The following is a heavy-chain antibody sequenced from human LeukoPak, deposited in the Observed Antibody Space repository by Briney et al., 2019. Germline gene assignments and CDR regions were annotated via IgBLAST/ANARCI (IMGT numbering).Heavy chain of an antibody. Sequence: SETLSLTCTVSGGAISSYSWSWIRQPPGKGLECVGYNSYSGNTNYNPSLKSRVTISVDTSKNHFSLNLSSVTAADTAVYYCARVGSGSFDYWGQGTLVTVSS. V-gene: IGHV4-59*01. D-gene: IGHD1-26*01. CDR3: ARVGSGSFDY. CDR1: GGAISSYS. CDR2: NSYSGNT. J-gene: IGHJ4*02.